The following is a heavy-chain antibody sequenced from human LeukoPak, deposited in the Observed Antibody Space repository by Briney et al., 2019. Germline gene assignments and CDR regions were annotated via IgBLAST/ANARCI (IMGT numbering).Heavy chain of an antibody. J-gene: IGHJ5*02. D-gene: IGHD5-18*01. CDR1: GGSISDYY. V-gene: IGHV4-59*01. CDR3: ARVDTAMGPLVFDP. Sequence: SETLSLTCTVSGGSISDYYWNWIRQPPGKGLEWIGNIYYSGSTNYSPSLKSRVSISVDTSKNQLSLKLSSVTAADTAVYYRARVDTAMGPLVFDPWGQGTLVTVSS. CDR2: IYYSGST.